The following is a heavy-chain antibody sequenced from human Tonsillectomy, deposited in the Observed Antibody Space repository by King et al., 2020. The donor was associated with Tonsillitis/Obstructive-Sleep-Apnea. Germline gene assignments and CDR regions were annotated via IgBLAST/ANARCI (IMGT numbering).Heavy chain of an antibody. CDR3: ARDSMSHYYDSSGYYTFDY. Sequence: VQLVESGAEVMRPGASVRVSCTASGYTFTTYGISWVRQAPGQGLEWMGWISPYNGDTNFAQKLQGRVTMTTGTSTSTAYMELRSLRSDDTAVYYCARDSMSHYYDSSGYYTFDYWGQGTLVTVSS. J-gene: IGHJ4*02. D-gene: IGHD3-22*01. CDR2: ISPYNGDT. CDR1: GYTFTTYG. V-gene: IGHV1-18*01.